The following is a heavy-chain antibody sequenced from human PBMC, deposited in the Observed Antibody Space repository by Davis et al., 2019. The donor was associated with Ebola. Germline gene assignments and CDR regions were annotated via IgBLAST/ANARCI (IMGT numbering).Heavy chain of an antibody. Sequence: PGGSLRLSCAASGFTFSSYAMSWVRQAPGKGLEWVSAISGSGGSTYYADSLKARLTNPRDNSKNKLYLQMNSLRAEDTAVYYCAKGAWELLPPAAFDIWGQGTMVTVSS. J-gene: IGHJ3*02. V-gene: IGHV3-23*01. CDR1: GFTFSSYA. D-gene: IGHD1-26*01. CDR2: ISGSGGST. CDR3: AKGAWELLPPAAFDI.